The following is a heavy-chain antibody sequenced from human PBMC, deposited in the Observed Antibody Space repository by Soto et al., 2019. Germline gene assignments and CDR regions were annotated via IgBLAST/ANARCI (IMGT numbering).Heavy chain of an antibody. D-gene: IGHD3-22*01. V-gene: IGHV4-31*03. CDR2: IYYSGST. Sequence: SETLSLTCTVSGGSISSGGYYWSWIRQHPGKGLEWIGYIYYSGSTYYNPSLKSRVTISVDTSKNQFSLKLSSVTAADTSVYYCARYYYDSSGYWHCYFDYWGQGTLVTVSS. J-gene: IGHJ4*02. CDR1: GGSISSGGYY. CDR3: ARYYYDSSGYWHCYFDY.